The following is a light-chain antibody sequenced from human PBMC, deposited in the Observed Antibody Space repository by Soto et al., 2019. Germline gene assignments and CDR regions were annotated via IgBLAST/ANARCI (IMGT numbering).Light chain of an antibody. J-gene: IGLJ3*02. CDR3: CSYAGRSTLV. CDR1: SSDVGSYNL. Sequence: QSVLTQPASVSGSPGQSITISCTGSSSDVGSYNLVSWHQQYPGKAPKLMIYEGSKRPSGVSNRFPGSKSGNTASLTISGLQAEDEADYYCCSYAGRSTLVFGGGTKLTVL. CDR2: EGS. V-gene: IGLV2-23*01.